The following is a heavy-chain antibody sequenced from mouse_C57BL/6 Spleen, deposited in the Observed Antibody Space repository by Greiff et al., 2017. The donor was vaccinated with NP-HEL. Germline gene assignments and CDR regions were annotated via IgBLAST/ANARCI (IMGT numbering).Heavy chain of an antibody. CDR3: APYDYDGYAMDY. J-gene: IGHJ4*01. V-gene: IGHV1-64*01. D-gene: IGHD2-4*01. Sequence: QVQLQQPGAELVKPGASVKLSCKASGYTFTSYWMHWVKQRPGQGLEWIGMIHPNSGSTNYNEKFKSKATLTVDKSSSTAYMQLSSLTSEDSAVYYCAPYDYDGYAMDYWGQGTSVTVSS. CDR1: GYTFTSYW. CDR2: IHPNSGST.